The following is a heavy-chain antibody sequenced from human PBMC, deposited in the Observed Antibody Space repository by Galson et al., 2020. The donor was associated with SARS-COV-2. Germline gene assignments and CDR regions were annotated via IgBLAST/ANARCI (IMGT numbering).Heavy chain of an antibody. J-gene: IGHJ6*03. CDR2: INIGGNT. Sequence: SATLSLTCAVYGGSFSGYSWTWIRQPPGKGLEWLGEINIGGNTNYSPSLKSRVTVSVDSSKNQFSLNLRSVTAADTALYYCARGHRGVVPSPVLGLGPFYSYYYMDVWAKGTTVTVSS. V-gene: IGHV4-34*01. CDR1: GGSFSGYS. CDR3: ARGHRGVVPSPVLGLGPFYSYYYMDV. D-gene: IGHD3-10*01.